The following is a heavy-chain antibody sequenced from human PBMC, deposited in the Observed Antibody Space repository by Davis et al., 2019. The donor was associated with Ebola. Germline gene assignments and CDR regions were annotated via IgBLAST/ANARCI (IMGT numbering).Heavy chain of an antibody. V-gene: IGHV3-11*06. D-gene: IGHD4-23*01. CDR3: AQQLGDYGGNALRY. J-gene: IGHJ4*02. CDR2: ISSSASYK. CDR1: GSTFSVSY. Sequence: GGSLRPSGAAPGSTFSVSYMSCIRQAPGRGPEWVSSISSSASYKNYADSVKGRFTISRDDAKKSLYLQMDSLRAEDTAVYYCAQQLGDYGGNALRYWGQGTLVTVSS.